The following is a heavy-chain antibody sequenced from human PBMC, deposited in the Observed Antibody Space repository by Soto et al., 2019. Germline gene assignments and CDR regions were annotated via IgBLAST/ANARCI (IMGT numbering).Heavy chain of an antibody. D-gene: IGHD3-3*01. CDR3: ARNEEIFGVVVHYYYGMDV. CDR1: GGTFSSYA. J-gene: IGHJ6*02. Sequence: SVKVSCKASGGTFSSYAISWVRQAPGQGLEWMGGIIPIFGTANYAQKFQGRVTITADESTSTAYMELSSLRSEDTAVYYCARNEEIFGVVVHYYYGMDVWGQGTKVTVSS. V-gene: IGHV1-69*13. CDR2: IIPIFGTA.